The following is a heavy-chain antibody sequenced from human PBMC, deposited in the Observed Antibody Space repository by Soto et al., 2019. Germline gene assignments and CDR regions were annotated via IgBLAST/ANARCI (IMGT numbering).Heavy chain of an antibody. J-gene: IGHJ4*02. V-gene: IGHV3-30*18. CDR2: ISYDGSNK. CDR3: AKESHSESYHDY. D-gene: IGHD1-26*01. Sequence: QVQLVESGGGVVQPGRSLSLSCAASGFTFSSYGMHWVRQAPGKGLEWVAVISYDGSNKYYADSVKGRFTISRDNSKNTLYLQMNSLRAEDTAVYYCAKESHSESYHDYWGQGTLVTVSS. CDR1: GFTFSSYG.